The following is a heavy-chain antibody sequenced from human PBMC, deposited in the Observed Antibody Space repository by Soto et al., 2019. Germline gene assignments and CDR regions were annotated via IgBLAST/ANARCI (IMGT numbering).Heavy chain of an antibody. CDR1: GFSISSAYY. CDR2: IYYSGST. CDR3: AQTAGGGFCSSSSCSLLNWFDP. V-gene: IGHV4-38-2*01. J-gene: IGHJ5*02. Sequence: SETLSLTCALSGFSISSAYYWGGVRQPPGRGLQWIGSIYYSGSTHYNPSLKSRVTVSLDRSKNQFSLRLSSVTAADTAVYYCAQTAGGGFCSSSSCSLLNWFDPWGQGTLVTVSS. D-gene: IGHD2-2*01.